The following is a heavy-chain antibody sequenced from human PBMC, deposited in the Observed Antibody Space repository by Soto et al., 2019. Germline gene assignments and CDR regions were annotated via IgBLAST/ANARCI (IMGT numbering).Heavy chain of an antibody. CDR3: ARDIVATTYYYYGMDV. Sequence: SLRLSCAASGFTFSSYAMHWVRQAPGKGLEWVAVISYDGSNKYYADSVKGRFTISRDNSKNTLYLQMNSLRAEDTAVYYCARDIVATTYYYYGMDVWGQGTTVTVSS. CDR1: GFTFSSYA. V-gene: IGHV3-30-3*01. CDR2: ISYDGSNK. D-gene: IGHD5-12*01. J-gene: IGHJ6*02.